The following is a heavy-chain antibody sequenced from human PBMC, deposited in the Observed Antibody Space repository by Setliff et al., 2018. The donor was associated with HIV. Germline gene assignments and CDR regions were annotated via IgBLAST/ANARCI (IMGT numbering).Heavy chain of an antibody. CDR1: GFTFSSYE. Sequence: GGSLRLSCAASGFTFSSYEMNWVRQAPGKGLEWVSYISSRGSTIYYADSVKGRFTISRDNAKNSLYLQMNTLRAEDTAVYFCARSPYGDYGLDYWGQGTLVTVSS. D-gene: IGHD4-17*01. CDR2: ISSRGSTI. J-gene: IGHJ4*02. CDR3: ARSPYGDYGLDY. V-gene: IGHV3-48*03.